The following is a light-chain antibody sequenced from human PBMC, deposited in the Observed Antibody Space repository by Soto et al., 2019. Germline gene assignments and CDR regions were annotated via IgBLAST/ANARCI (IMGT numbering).Light chain of an antibody. V-gene: IGKV1-12*01. CDR3: QQAKSFPLP. CDR2: AAS. Sequence: DIQMSHSASSLSVSDGDRVTITCRASQDLTHWLAWYQQRPGKAPKCLIYAASILQSGVPSRFSGSGFGTNFTLTITSLQPEDSAPYFCQQAKSFPLPFGQGRRLAIK. CDR1: QDLTHW. J-gene: IGKJ5*01.